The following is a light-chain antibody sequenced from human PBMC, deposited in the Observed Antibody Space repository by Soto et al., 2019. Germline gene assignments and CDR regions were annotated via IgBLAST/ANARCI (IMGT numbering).Light chain of an antibody. Sequence: QSALTQPASVSGSPGQSITISCTGTSSDVGSYNLVSWYQQHPGKAPKLMIYEVSKRPSGVSNRFSGSKSGNTASLIISGLQAEDEADYYCCSYAGSSTWVFGGGTKVTVL. CDR3: CSYAGSSTWV. CDR2: EVS. J-gene: IGLJ3*02. CDR1: SSDVGSYNL. V-gene: IGLV2-23*02.